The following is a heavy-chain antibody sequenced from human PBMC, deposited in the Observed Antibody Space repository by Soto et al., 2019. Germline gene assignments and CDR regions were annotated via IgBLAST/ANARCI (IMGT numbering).Heavy chain of an antibody. V-gene: IGHV1-18*04. CDR2: ISAYNGNT. CDR1: GYTFTSYG. D-gene: IGHD2-2*01. Sequence: QVQLVQSGAEVKKPGASVKVSCKASGYTFTSYGISWVRQAPGQGLEWMGWISAYNGNTYYAQKHQGRVTMTTDTSTSTAYMELRSLRSDDTAVYYCARVGYCSSTSCQKFTRGEKTFDYWGQGTLVTVSS. CDR3: ARVGYCSSTSCQKFTRGEKTFDY. J-gene: IGHJ4*02.